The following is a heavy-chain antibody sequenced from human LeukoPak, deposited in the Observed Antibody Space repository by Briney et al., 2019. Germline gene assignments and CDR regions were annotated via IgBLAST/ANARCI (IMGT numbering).Heavy chain of an antibody. CDR2: IYYSGST. J-gene: IGHJ4*02. D-gene: IGHD3-16*02. V-gene: IGHV4-59*01. CDR3: ARASYAGPFDY. CDR1: GGSISSYY. Sequence: PSQTLSLTCTVSGGSISSYYWSWIRQPPGKGLEWIGYIYYSGSTNYNPSLKSRVTISVDTSKNQFSLKLSSVTAADTAVYYCARASYAGPFDYWGQGTLVTVSS.